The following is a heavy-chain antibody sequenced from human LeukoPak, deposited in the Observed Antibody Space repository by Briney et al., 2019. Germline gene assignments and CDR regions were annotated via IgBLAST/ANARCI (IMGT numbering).Heavy chain of an antibody. Sequence: TLSLTCTVSGGSISSGGYYWRWIRPHPGRGLEWIGYIYYSGSTYYNPSLKSRVTISVDTSKNQFSLKLSSVTAADTAVYYCARGQYRAYPIWGQGTMVTVSS. CDR2: IYYSGST. CDR3: ARGQYRAYPI. J-gene: IGHJ3*02. V-gene: IGHV4-31*03. CDR1: GGSISSGGYY. D-gene: IGHD5-12*01.